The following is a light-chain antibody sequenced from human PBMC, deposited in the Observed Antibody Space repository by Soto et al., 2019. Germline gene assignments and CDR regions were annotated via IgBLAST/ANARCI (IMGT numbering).Light chain of an antibody. CDR3: QQSDSTPYT. CDR1: QTISTY. V-gene: IGKV1-39*01. J-gene: IGKJ2*01. CDR2: DAS. Sequence: DIQMTQSPYSLSASVGDRVTITCRASQTISTYLNWYQQKPGKAPRLLIYDASSLLSGVPSRFSGSGSGTDFTLTIASLQPEDFSTCYCQQSDSTPYTFGQGTKVEI.